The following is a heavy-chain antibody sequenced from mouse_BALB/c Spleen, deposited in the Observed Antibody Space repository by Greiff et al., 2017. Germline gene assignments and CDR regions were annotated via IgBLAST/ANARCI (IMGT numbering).Heavy chain of an antibody. D-gene: IGHD1-1*01. CDR1: GYSITSDYA. CDR3: AKYDGSSYGMDY. Sequence: DVKLQESGPGLVKPSQSLSLTCTVTGYSITSDYAWNWIRQFPGNKLEWMGYISYSGSTSYNPSLKSRISITRDTSKNQFFLQLNSVTTEDTATYYCAKYDGSSYGMDYWGQGTSVTVSS. CDR2: ISYSGST. J-gene: IGHJ4*01. V-gene: IGHV3-2*02.